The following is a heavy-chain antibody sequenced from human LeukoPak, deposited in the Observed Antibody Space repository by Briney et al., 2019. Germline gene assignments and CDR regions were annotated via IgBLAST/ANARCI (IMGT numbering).Heavy chain of an antibody. CDR3: ARAGDSSGYSDY. CDR2: VNHSGST. J-gene: IGHJ4*02. Sequence: KPSETLSLTCAVYGGSFSGYYWSWIRQPPGKGLEWIGEVNHSGSTNYKPSLKSRVTISVDTSRNQFSLKLSSVTAADTAMYHCARAGDSSGYSDYWGQGTLVTVSS. V-gene: IGHV4-34*01. CDR1: GGSFSGYY. D-gene: IGHD3-22*01.